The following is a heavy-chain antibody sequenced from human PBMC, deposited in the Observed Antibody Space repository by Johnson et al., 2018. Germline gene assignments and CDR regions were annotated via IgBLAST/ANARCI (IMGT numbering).Heavy chain of an antibody. CDR3: AKGERAAAGHAAFEI. D-gene: IGHD6-13*01. Sequence: VQLVESGGGLVQPGRSLRLSCAASGFTFADYAMHWVRQAPGKGLAWVSGISWNSGSIAYADYVKGRFTISRDHYKKALYLQMNSLRAEDTALYYCAKGERAAAGHAAFEIWGQGTMVTVSS. J-gene: IGHJ3*02. CDR1: GFTFADYA. CDR2: ISWNSGSI. V-gene: IGHV3-9*01.